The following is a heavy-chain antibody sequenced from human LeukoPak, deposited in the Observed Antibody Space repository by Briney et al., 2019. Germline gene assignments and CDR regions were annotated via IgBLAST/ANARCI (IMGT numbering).Heavy chain of an antibody. V-gene: IGHV4-61*01. CDR3: VGATQGSYFDY. J-gene: IGHJ4*02. CDR1: GASVTSNRHC. CDR2: IYDNGRT. Sequence: SETLSLTCTVSGASVTSNRHCWSFIRQTPGKGLEWIGYIYDNGRTNYNPSLKTRVTMSIDTSKNQFSLNLSSVTAADTAVYYCVGATQGSYFDYWGQGTRVTVSS.